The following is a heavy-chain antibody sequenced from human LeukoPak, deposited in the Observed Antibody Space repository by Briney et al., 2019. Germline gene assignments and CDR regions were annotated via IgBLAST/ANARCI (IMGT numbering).Heavy chain of an antibody. CDR1: GGSVSSGSYH. D-gene: IGHD3-3*01. J-gene: IGHJ3*02. V-gene: IGHV4-61*01. CDR2: IYYSGST. CDR3: ARGLDDAFDI. Sequence: SETLSLTCTVSGGSVSSGSYHWSWIRQPPGKGLEWIGYIYYSGSTNYNPSLKSRVTISVDTSKNQFSLKLSSVTAADTAVYYCARGLDDAFDIWGQGTMVTVSS.